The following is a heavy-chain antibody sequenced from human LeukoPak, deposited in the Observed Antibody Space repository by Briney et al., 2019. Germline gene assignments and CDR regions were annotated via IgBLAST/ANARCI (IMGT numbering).Heavy chain of an antibody. CDR2: INHSGTT. V-gene: IGHV4-34*01. CDR3: ARRRTDILTDYHPYYFDS. D-gene: IGHD3-9*01. Sequence: PSETLSLACAVYGGSFSGHYWSWVRQTGGKGMEWVEDINHSGTTNYNASLKSRFNISVDTSKNQFSLKVNSVTAADTAVYYCARRRTDILTDYHPYYFDSWGQGTLVTVSS. CDR1: GGSFSGHY. J-gene: IGHJ4*02.